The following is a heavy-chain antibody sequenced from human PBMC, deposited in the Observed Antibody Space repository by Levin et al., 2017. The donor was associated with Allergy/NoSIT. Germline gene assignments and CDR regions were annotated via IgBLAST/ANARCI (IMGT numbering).Heavy chain of an antibody. J-gene: IGHJ3*02. D-gene: IGHD3-16*01. CDR2: IFPGDSDR. CDR3: AKLTQGNSYVYKAFDI. V-gene: IGHV5-51*01. Sequence: GESLKISCKGSGYKFSNYWIGWVRQTPGKGLDWMGIIFPGDSDRRYGPSFQGQVTISADKSSNTAYLEWSSLKASDTAMYYCAKLTQGNSYVYKAFDIWGQGTMVIVSS. CDR1: GYKFSNYW.